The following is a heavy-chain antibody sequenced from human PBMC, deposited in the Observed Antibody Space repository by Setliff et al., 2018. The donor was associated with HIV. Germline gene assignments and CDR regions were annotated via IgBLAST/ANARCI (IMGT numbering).Heavy chain of an antibody. CDR3: VKDTTYGGVSPGAFDS. J-gene: IGHJ3*02. D-gene: IGHD2-21*01. CDR2: ISWDSVSI. V-gene: IGHV3-9*01. CDR1: GFTFNHYA. Sequence: QSGGSLRLSCAASGFTFNHYAMHWVRQVPGKGLEYVGGISWDSVSIGYADSFKGRFTISRDNAKSSLFLEMTGLRPDDTALYYCVKDTTYGGVSPGAFDSWGQGTLVTVSS.